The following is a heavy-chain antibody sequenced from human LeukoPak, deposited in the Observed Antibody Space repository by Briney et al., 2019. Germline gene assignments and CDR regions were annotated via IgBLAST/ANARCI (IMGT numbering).Heavy chain of an antibody. Sequence: GGSLRLSCAGSGFNFSSYSMSRVRQAPWKGLEFVSSISSSSSFIYYADSVKGRFTISRDNAKKSLSLQMNSLRADDTAVYYCARGYSSSWYLDWGQGTLVTVSS. J-gene: IGHJ4*02. D-gene: IGHD6-13*01. V-gene: IGHV3-21*01. CDR1: GFNFSSYS. CDR2: ISSSSSFI. CDR3: ARGYSSSWYLD.